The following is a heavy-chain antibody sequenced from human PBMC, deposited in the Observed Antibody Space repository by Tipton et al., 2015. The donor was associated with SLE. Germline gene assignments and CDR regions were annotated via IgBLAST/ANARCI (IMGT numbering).Heavy chain of an antibody. J-gene: IGHJ6*02. D-gene: IGHD2-15*01. CDR1: GGSLSGDTYY. CDR2: IFTSGNT. V-gene: IGHV4-61*02. CDR3: ARQGFCSGGGCYLNYYGFDV. Sequence: TLSLTCTVSGGSLSGDTYYWSWIRQPAGEGLEWIGRIFTSGNTNYNPSLKSRVTISVDTSKNQFSLKLSSVTTADTAVYFCARQGFCSGGGCYLNYYGFDVWGQGTTVIVSS.